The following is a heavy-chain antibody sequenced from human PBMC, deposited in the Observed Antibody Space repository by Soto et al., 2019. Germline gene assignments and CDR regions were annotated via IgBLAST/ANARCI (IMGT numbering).Heavy chain of an antibody. Sequence: GGSLRLSCAACGFTFSSYAMHWVRQAPGKGLEWVAVISYDGSNKYYADSVKGRFTISRDNSKNTLYLQMNSLRAEDTAVYYCARDSSSWTIYYYYGMDVWGQGTTVTVSS. V-gene: IGHV3-30-3*01. D-gene: IGHD6-13*01. CDR1: GFTFSSYA. CDR3: ARDSSSWTIYYYYGMDV. J-gene: IGHJ6*02. CDR2: ISYDGSNK.